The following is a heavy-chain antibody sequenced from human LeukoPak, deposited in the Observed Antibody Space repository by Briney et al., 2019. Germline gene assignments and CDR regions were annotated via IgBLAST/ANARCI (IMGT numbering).Heavy chain of an antibody. CDR1: GFTFSSYG. Sequence: GGSLRLSCAASGFTFSSYGMHWVRQAPGKGVEGGGVISYDGSNKYYADSVKGRFTISRDNSKNTLYLQMNSLRAEDTAVYYCAKDAVAGANLDYWGQGTLVTVSS. D-gene: IGHD6-19*01. J-gene: IGHJ4*02. V-gene: IGHV3-30*18. CDR3: AKDAVAGANLDY. CDR2: ISYDGSNK.